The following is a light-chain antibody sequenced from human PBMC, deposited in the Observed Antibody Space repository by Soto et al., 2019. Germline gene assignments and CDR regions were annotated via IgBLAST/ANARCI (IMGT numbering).Light chain of an antibody. J-gene: IGKJ5*01. CDR2: AAS. V-gene: IGKV1-6*01. CDR1: QSISSY. CDR3: LQDYNYPIT. Sequence: IQMTQSPSSLSASVGDRVTITCRASQSISSYLNWYQQKPGKAPKLLIYAASSLQSGVPSRLSGSGSGTDFTLTISSLQPEDFATYYCLQDYNYPITFGQGTRLEIK.